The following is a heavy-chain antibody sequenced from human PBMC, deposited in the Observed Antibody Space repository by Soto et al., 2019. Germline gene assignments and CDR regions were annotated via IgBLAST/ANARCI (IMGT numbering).Heavy chain of an antibody. Sequence: GESLKISCKGSGYSFTSYWIGWVRQMPGKGLEWMGIIYPGDSDTRYSPSFQGQVTISADKSISTAYLQWSSLKASDTAMYYCARCIAAAGPRDYYYYGMDVWGQGNTVTVSS. CDR2: IYPGDSDT. D-gene: IGHD6-13*01. CDR1: GYSFTSYW. J-gene: IGHJ6*02. V-gene: IGHV5-51*01. CDR3: ARCIAAAGPRDYYYYGMDV.